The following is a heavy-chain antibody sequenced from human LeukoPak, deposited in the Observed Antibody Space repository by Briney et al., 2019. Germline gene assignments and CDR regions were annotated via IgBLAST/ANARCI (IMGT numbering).Heavy chain of an antibody. CDR1: GFIFSNYG. Sequence: GESLRLSCTASGFIFSNYGMHWVRQAPGRGLEGVALIRNDRPKVGSSIYYADFVSGRFTISRDNSKNTVYLQMNSLTVADTAMYYCAKGDSNWGQGTLVTVSS. J-gene: IGHJ4*02. CDR2: IRNDRPKVGSSI. CDR3: AKGDSN. D-gene: IGHD6-13*01. V-gene: IGHV3-30*02.